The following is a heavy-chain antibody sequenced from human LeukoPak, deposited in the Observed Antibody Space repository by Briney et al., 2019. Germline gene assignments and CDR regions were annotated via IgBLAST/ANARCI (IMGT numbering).Heavy chain of an antibody. CDR1: GGSFSGYY. Sequence: PSETLSLTCAVYGGSFSGYYWSWIRQPPGKGLEWIGEINHSGSTNYNPSLKSRVTVSVDTSKNQFCLKLSSVTAADTAVYYCARGNIEIVGAHEVLFDYWGQGTLVTVSS. J-gene: IGHJ4*02. CDR3: ARGNIEIVGAHEVLFDY. CDR2: INHSGST. D-gene: IGHD1-26*01. V-gene: IGHV4-34*01.